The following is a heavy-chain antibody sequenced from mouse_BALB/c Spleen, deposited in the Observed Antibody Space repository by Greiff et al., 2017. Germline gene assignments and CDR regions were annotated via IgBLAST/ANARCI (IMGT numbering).Heavy chain of an antibody. CDR3: ARHDAYYYAMDY. J-gene: IGHJ4*01. Sequence: EVHLVESGGGLVKPGGSLKLSCAASGFTFSSYAMSWVRQTPEKRLEWVATISSGGSYTYYPDSVKGRFTISRDNAKNTLYLQMSSLRSEDTAMYYCARHDAYYYAMDYWGQGTSVTVSS. CDR2: ISSGGSYT. V-gene: IGHV5-9-3*01. CDR1: GFTFSSYA.